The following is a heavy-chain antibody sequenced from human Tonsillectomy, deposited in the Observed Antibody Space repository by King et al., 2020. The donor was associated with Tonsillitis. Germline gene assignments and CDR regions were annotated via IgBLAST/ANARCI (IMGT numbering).Heavy chain of an antibody. D-gene: IGHD2-21*02. CDR2: IWDDGTNK. CDR1: GFTFSSYG. Sequence: VQLVESGGGVVQPGRSLRLSCAASGFTFSSYGMHWVRQAPGKGLEWVAIIWDDGTNKYYADSVKGRFTISRDNSRYTLYLQMNSLRAEDTAVYYCASDYCGGDCYWLDYWGQGTLVTVSS. V-gene: IGHV3-33*08. CDR3: ASDYCGGDCYWLDY. J-gene: IGHJ4*02.